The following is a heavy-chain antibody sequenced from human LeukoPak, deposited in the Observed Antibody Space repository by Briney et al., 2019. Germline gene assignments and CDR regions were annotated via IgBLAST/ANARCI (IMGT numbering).Heavy chain of an antibody. CDR1: GFTFNNYV. V-gene: IGHV3-30*04. CDR2: MSIDGNIK. J-gene: IGHJ4*02. Sequence: SGGSLRLSCAASGFTFNNYVMHWVRQAPGKGLEWVAVMSIDGNIKLYADSVRGRFTISRDNSRNTLYLQLNSLRAEDTAVYYCTRDPIMGVPDYFDYWGQGTLVAVSS. D-gene: IGHD1-26*01. CDR3: TRDPIMGVPDYFDY.